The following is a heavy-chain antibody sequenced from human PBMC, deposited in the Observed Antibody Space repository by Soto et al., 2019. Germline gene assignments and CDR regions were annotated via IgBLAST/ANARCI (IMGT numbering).Heavy chain of an antibody. J-gene: IGHJ5*01. D-gene: IGHD3-9*01. Sequence: EVQLVESGGGLVKPGGSLRLSCAASGFTFSSYNMNWVRQAPGKGLEWVSSISSSSTYIYYADSVKGRFTISRDNAKHSLYLQRNSLRAEDTAVYYCARETTYDILTAYYGNWFDPWGQGTLVTVS. V-gene: IGHV3-21*01. CDR1: GFTFSSYN. CDR3: ARETTYDILTAYYGNWFDP. CDR2: ISSSSTYI.